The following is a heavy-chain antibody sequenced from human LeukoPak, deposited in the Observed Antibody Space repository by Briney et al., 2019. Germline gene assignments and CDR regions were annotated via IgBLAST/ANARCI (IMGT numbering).Heavy chain of an antibody. V-gene: IGHV4-59*08. CDR2: IYSSANT. CDR1: GGSISPYY. D-gene: IGHD5-12*01. J-gene: IGHJ4*02. CDR3: ASSIVATITSFDY. Sequence: SETLSLTCTVSGGSISPYYWSWIRQPPGKGLEWIGYIYSSANTNHNPSLKGRVTMSVDTSKNQFSLTLSSVTAADTAVYYCASSIVATITSFDYWGQGTLVTVSS.